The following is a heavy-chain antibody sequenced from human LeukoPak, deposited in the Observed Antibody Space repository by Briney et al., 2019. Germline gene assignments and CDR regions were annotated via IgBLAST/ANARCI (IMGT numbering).Heavy chain of an antibody. J-gene: IGHJ4*02. V-gene: IGHV3-23*01. Sequence: GGSLRLSCAASGFTFSSYAMSWVRQAPGKGLEWVSAISGSGGSTYYADSVKGRFAISRDTSKNTLYLQMNSLRVEDTAVYYCAKTSPGYTYGLLDYWGQGTLVTVSS. CDR1: GFTFSSYA. CDR3: AKTSPGYTYGLLDY. CDR2: ISGSGGST. D-gene: IGHD5-18*01.